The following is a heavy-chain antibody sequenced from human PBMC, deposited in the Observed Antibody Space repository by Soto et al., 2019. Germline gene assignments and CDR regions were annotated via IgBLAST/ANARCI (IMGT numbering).Heavy chain of an antibody. CDR2: IIPIFGTA. Sequence: SVKVSCKASGGTFSNYAISWVRQAPGQGLEWMGGIIPIFGTANYAQKFQGRVTITADESTSTAYMELSSLRSEDTAVYYCARGVVPAALGYGMDVWGQGTTVTVSS. CDR1: GGTFSNYA. V-gene: IGHV1-69*13. J-gene: IGHJ6*02. D-gene: IGHD2-2*01. CDR3: ARGVVPAALGYGMDV.